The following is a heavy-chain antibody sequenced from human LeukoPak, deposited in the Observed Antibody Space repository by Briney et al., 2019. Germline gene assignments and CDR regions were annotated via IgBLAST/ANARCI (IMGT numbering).Heavy chain of an antibody. J-gene: IGHJ4*02. CDR2: IIPILGIA. V-gene: IGHV1-69*04. CDR1: GYTFTSYT. CDR3: AREIPYYDSSGYYFDY. D-gene: IGHD3-22*01. Sequence: SVKVSCKASGYTFTSYTISWVRQAPGQGLEWMGRIIPILGIANYAQKFQGRVTITADKSTSTAYMELSSLRSEDTAVYYCAREIPYYDSSGYYFDYWGQGTLVTVSS.